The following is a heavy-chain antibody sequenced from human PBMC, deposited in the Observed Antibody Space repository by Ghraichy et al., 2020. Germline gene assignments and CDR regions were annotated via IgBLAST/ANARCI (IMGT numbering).Heavy chain of an antibody. J-gene: IGHJ6*02. CDR1: GGFLSSSNFY. V-gene: IGHV4-39*01. CDR2: IYYRGNT. D-gene: IGHD2-2*01. CDR3: ARHITSRDIVVVPAAMPGYYYGMDV. Sequence: SETLSLTCTVSGGFLSSSNFYWGWIRQPPGEGLEWIESIYYRGNTYSNPSLKSRVTISVDTSKNQFSLNLSSVTAAYTAVYYCARHITSRDIVVVPAAMPGYYYGMDVWGQGTTVTVSS.